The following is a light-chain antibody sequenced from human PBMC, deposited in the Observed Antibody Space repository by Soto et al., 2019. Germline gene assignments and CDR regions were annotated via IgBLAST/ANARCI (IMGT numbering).Light chain of an antibody. CDR3: QSYDSSLSGQGV. J-gene: IGLJ1*01. CDR1: SSNIGAGYD. V-gene: IGLV1-40*01. Sequence: QSVLTQPPSVSGAPGQRVTISCTGSSSNIGAGYDVHWYQQLPGTAPKLLIYGNSNRPSGVPDRFSGSKSGTSASLAITGLQAEDEADYHCQSYDSSLSGQGVFGTGTKVTVL. CDR2: GNS.